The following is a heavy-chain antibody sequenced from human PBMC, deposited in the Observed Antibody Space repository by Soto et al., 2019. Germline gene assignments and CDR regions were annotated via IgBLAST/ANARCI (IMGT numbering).Heavy chain of an antibody. CDR1: GYTFTIHS. V-gene: IGHV1-18*01. D-gene: IGHD1-1*01. J-gene: IGHJ4*02. CDR3: ARGRYGDY. Sequence: QVHLVQSGAEVKKPGASVKVSSKGSGYTFTIHSITWVRQAPGQGLEWMGWISAHNGNTDYAQKLQGRVTVTRDTSTSTSYMELRSLRSDDTAVYYCARGRYGDYWGQGALVTVSS. CDR2: ISAHNGNT.